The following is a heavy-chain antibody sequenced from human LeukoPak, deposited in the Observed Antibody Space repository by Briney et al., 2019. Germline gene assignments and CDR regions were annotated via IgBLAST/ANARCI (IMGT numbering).Heavy chain of an antibody. Sequence: PSETLSLTCSVSGDSISSSSYYWGWIRQPPGKGLEWIGNIYHNGSTDYNPSLKSRVTISVDTSKNQFSLKLSSVTAADTAVYYCATDFWSGTNTIDYWGQGTLVTVSS. J-gene: IGHJ4*02. D-gene: IGHD3-3*01. CDR1: GDSISSSSYY. V-gene: IGHV4-39*07. CDR2: IYHNGST. CDR3: ATDFWSGTNTIDY.